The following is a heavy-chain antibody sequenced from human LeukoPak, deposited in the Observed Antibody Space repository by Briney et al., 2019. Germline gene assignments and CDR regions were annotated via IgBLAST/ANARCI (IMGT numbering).Heavy chain of an antibody. J-gene: IGHJ4*02. V-gene: IGHV4-39*01. D-gene: IGHD6-19*01. CDR3: AKVPRQDGWFPLSDY. CDR2: IFYDGNT. CDR1: GGSVRSGSYY. Sequence: PSETLSLTCTVSGGSVRSGSYYWGWIRQPPGKGLEWIGSIFYDGNTYYNPSLKSRVTISLDTSKNQFSLKLSSVTATDTAVYYCAKVPRQDGWFPLSDYWGQGALVTVSS.